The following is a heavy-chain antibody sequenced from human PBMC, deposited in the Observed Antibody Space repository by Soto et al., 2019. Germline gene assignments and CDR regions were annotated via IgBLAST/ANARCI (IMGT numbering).Heavy chain of an antibody. CDR2: ISYDGSNK. Sequence: GGSLRLSCAASGFTFSSYGMHWVRQAPGKGLEWVAVISYDGSNKYYADSVEGRFTISRDNSKNTLYLQMNSLRAEDTAVYYCAKGCSSTSCSSFDYWGQGTLVTVSS. CDR1: GFTFSSYG. V-gene: IGHV3-30*18. D-gene: IGHD2-2*01. J-gene: IGHJ4*02. CDR3: AKGCSSTSCSSFDY.